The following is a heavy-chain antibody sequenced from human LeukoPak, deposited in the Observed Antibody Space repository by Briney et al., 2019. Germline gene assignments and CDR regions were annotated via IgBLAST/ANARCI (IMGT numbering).Heavy chain of an antibody. D-gene: IGHD3-10*01. CDR3: AKGVRPHGDYIDY. V-gene: IGHV3-23*01. CDR2: ISGSGRSI. Sequence: GGSLRLSCAASGFTFSNYAMNWVRQAPGKGLEWVSDISGSGRSIYYGDSFQGRFTISRDNSKNTVYLQMNSLRAEDTAIYYCAKGVRPHGDYIDYWGQGTLVTVSS. CDR1: GFTFSNYA. J-gene: IGHJ4*02.